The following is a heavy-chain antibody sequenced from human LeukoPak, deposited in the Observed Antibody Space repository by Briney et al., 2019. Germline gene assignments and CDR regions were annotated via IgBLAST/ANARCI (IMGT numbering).Heavy chain of an antibody. J-gene: IGHJ5*02. CDR1: GGSISSYY. V-gene: IGHV4-59*01. Sequence: SETLSLTCTVSGGSISSYYWSWIRQPPGKGLEWIGYIYYSGSTNYNPSLRSRVTISVDTSKNQFSLKLSSVTAADTAVYYCARIRNWFDPWGQGTLVTVSS. CDR3: ARIRNWFDP. D-gene: IGHD3-16*01. CDR2: IYYSGST.